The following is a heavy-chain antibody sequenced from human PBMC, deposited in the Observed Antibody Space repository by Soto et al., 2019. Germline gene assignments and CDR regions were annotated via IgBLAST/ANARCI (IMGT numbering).Heavy chain of an antibody. V-gene: IGHV3-30-3*01. CDR2: ISYDGSNK. CDR3: ARSSGYHFDY. J-gene: IGHJ4*02. D-gene: IGHD3-22*01. Sequence: VAVISYDGSNKYYADSVKGRFTISRDNSKNTLYLQMNSLRAEDTAVYYCARSSGYHFDYWGQGTLVTVSS.